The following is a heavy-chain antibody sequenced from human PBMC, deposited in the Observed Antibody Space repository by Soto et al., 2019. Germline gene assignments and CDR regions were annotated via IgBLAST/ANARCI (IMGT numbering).Heavy chain of an antibody. CDR2: INHSGST. V-gene: IGHV4-34*01. CDR3: ARALAMVRGRSEDPTYYGMDV. Sequence: SETLSLTCAVYGGSFSGYYWSWIRQPPGKGLEWIGEINHSGSTNYNPSLKSRVTISVDTSKNQFSLRLSSVTAADTAVYYCARALAMVRGRSEDPTYYGMDVWGQGTTVTVSS. J-gene: IGHJ6*02. D-gene: IGHD3-10*01. CDR1: GGSFSGYY.